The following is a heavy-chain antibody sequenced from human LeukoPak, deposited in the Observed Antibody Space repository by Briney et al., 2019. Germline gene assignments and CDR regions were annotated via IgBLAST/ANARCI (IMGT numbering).Heavy chain of an antibody. CDR3: ARIPTNAVPSAHNGFDI. CDR2: INYSGST. J-gene: IGHJ3*02. Sequence: PSETLSLTCTVSGGSIGSTNYYWGWFAQPQGKGLDWFANINYSGSTYYNPSLKSRVTISVDTSKNQFSLKLSSVTAADTAIYYCARIPTNAVPSAHNGFDIWGQGTMLTVSS. CDR1: GGSIGSTNYY. D-gene: IGHD5-24*01. V-gene: IGHV4-39*01.